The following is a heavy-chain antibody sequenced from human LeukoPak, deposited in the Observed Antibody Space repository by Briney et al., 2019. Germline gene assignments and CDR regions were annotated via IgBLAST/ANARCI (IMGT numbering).Heavy chain of an antibody. CDR2: ISYDGSNK. CDR1: GFTFSSYG. J-gene: IGHJ3*02. D-gene: IGHD2-21*02. V-gene: IGHV3-30*03. CDR3: ARAGAYCGGDCYLDAFDI. Sequence: GGSLRPSCAASGFTFSSYGMHWVRQAPGKGLEWVAVISYDGSNKYYADSVKGRFTISRDNSKNTLYLQMNSLRAEDTAVYYCARAGAYCGGDCYLDAFDIWGQGTMVTVSS.